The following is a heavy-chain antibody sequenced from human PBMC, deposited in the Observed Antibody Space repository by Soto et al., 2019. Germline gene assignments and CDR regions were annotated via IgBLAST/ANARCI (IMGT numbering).Heavy chain of an antibody. Sequence: PGVSRRLSCAASGFTFSSYWMSCLRQAPGGFLERVANIKQQRSERYYVDSVKGRFTISRDNAKNSRSLQMNSLRAEDTAVYSCARDIVANWFDPWGQGTLVTVSS. CDR1: GFTFSSYW. D-gene: IGHD5-12*01. J-gene: IGHJ5*02. CDR3: ARDIVANWFDP. V-gene: IGHV3-7*03. CDR2: IKQQRSER.